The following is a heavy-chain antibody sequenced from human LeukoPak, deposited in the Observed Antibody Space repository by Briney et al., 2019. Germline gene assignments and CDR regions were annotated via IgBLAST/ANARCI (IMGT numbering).Heavy chain of an antibody. D-gene: IGHD5-18*01. J-gene: IGHJ5*02. CDR2: IHSDGSNK. V-gene: IGHV3-30*02. CDR3: ATYRQVMLPFEA. CDR1: GFTFSSYA. Sequence: GGSLRLSCAASGFTFSSYAMHWVRQAPGKGLEWVAFIHSDGSNKHYADSVRGRFTISRDNSRSTLFLQMNSLRGEDTAIYYCATYRQVMLPFEAWGQGTLVTVSS.